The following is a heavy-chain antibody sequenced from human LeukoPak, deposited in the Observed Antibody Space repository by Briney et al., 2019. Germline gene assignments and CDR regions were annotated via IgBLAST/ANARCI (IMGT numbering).Heavy chain of an antibody. D-gene: IGHD3-22*01. CDR2: FSGSGFGT. Sequence: GGSLRLSCAASGFTFSSYAMSWVRQAPGKGLEWVSAFSGSGFGTYYADSVKGRFTISRDTSKNTLYLQMNSLRAEDTAVYYCAKQGYYYDSSGYPYYFDYWGQGTLVTVSS. CDR1: GFTFSSYA. CDR3: AKQGYYYDSSGYPYYFDY. V-gene: IGHV3-23*01. J-gene: IGHJ4*02.